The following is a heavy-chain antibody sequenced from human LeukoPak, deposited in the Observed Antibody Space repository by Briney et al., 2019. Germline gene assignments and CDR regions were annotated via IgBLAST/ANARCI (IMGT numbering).Heavy chain of an antibody. CDR3: ARDYDYVWGSYRYTGFDP. CDR1: GFTFSSYS. V-gene: IGHV3-21*04. D-gene: IGHD3-16*02. J-gene: IGHJ5*02. CDR2: ISSSSSYI. Sequence: GGSLRLSCAASGFTFSSYSMNWVRQAPGKGLEWVSSISSSSSYIYYADSVKGRFTISRDNAKNSLYLQMNSLRAEDTAVYYCARDYDYVWGSYRYTGFDPWGQGTLVTVSS.